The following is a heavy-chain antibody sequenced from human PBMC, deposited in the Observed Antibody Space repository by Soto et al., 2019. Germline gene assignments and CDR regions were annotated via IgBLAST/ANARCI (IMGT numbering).Heavy chain of an antibody. D-gene: IGHD6-6*01. CDR3: AKVFGSSSSFDY. J-gene: IGHJ4*02. Sequence: QVQLVESGGGVVQPGRSLRLSCAASGFTFSSYGMHWVRQAPGKGLEWGAVISYDGSNKYYADSVKGRFTISRDNSKNTLYLQMNSLRAEDTAVYYCAKVFGSSSSFDYWGQGTLVTVSS. CDR1: GFTFSSYG. V-gene: IGHV3-30*18. CDR2: ISYDGSNK.